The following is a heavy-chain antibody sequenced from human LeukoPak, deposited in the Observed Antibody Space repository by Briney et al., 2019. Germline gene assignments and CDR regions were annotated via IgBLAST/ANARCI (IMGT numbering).Heavy chain of an antibody. J-gene: IGHJ4*02. Sequence: ASVKVSCKASGYTFTSYAMHWVRQAPGQRLEWMGWINAGNGNTKYSQKFQGRVTITRDTSASTAYMELSILRSEDTAVYYCATTLLSSNPFDYWGQGTLVTVSS. CDR2: INAGNGNT. D-gene: IGHD4-11*01. V-gene: IGHV1-3*01. CDR3: ATTLLSSNPFDY. CDR1: GYTFTSYA.